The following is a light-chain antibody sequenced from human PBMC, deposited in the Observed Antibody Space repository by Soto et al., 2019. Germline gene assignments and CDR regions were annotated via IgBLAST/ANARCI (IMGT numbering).Light chain of an antibody. CDR3: CSYAGTSTMT. CDR2: GGS. J-gene: IGLJ2*01. CDR1: SSDIGNYNF. V-gene: IGLV2-23*01. Sequence: QSALTQPASVSGSPGQSITISCTGTSSDIGNYNFVSWYQQHPGKAPKLMIYGGSKRPSGVSDRFSGSKSGNTASLTISGLQAEDEADYYCCSYAGTSTMTFGGGTKLTVL.